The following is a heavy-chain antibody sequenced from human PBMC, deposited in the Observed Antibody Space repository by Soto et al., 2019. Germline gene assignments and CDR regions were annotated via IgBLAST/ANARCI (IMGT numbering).Heavy chain of an antibody. V-gene: IGHV4-34*01. D-gene: IGHD5-18*01. CDR2: INHSGST. CDR1: GGSFSDYY. CDR3: ARGADTALVRGYNWFDP. Sequence: KPSETLSLTCAIYGGSFSDYYWSWIRQPPGKGLEWIGEINHSGSTNYNPSLKGRVTMSVDTSKNQFSLRLNSVTAAGTAVYYCARGADTALVRGYNWFDPWGQGTLVTVYS. J-gene: IGHJ5*02.